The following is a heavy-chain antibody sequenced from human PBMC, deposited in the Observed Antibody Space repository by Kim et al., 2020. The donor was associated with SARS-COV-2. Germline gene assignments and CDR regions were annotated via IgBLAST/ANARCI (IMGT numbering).Heavy chain of an antibody. D-gene: IGHD3-10*01. J-gene: IGHJ4*02. CDR3: ARDRRGGGSPHLDY. Sequence: SETLSLTCTVSGGSISSGGYYWSWIRQHPGKGLEWIGYIYYSGSTYYNPSLKSRVTISVDTSKNQFSLKLSSVTAADTAVYYCARDRRGGGSPHLDYWGQGTLVTVSS. V-gene: IGHV4-31*03. CDR2: IYYSGST. CDR1: GGSISSGGYY.